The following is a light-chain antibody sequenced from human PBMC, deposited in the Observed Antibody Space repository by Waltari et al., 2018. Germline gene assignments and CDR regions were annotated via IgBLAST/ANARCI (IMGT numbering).Light chain of an antibody. Sequence: DIQLTQSPSFLSVSVGDRVTITCRASQGISAYLAWYQQKPGKAPNLLIYTASTLQSGVPSRFSGSGAGTEFTLTISSLQPEDFATYYCQQLNSYPRSFGQGTKLEIK. CDR2: TAS. CDR1: QGISAY. CDR3: QQLNSYPRS. J-gene: IGKJ2*03. V-gene: IGKV1-9*01.